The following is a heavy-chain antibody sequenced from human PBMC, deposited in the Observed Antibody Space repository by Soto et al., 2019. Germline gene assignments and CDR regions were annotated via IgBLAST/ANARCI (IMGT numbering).Heavy chain of an antibody. CDR1: VFTFSSYW. J-gene: IGHJ4*02. CDR2: INSDGSST. Sequence: GSLRLSCAASVFTFSSYWMHWVRQAPGKGLVWVSRINSDGSSTSYADSVKGRFTISRDNAKNTLYLQMNSLRAEDTAVYYCARARIAVAGFDYWGQGTLVTVSS. D-gene: IGHD6-19*01. V-gene: IGHV3-74*01. CDR3: ARARIAVAGFDY.